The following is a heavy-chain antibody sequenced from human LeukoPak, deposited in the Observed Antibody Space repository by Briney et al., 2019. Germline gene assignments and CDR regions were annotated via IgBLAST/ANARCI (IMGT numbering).Heavy chain of an antibody. CDR2: ISEGVGNT. CDR3: AKREKGTTGRFFDY. Sequence: GSLRLSCAASGFTFTNYAMTWVRQAPGKGLEWVSGISEGVGNTYYADSVKGRFTISRDHSKNTLYLQMNSLRAEDTALYYCAKREKGTTGRFFDYWGQGTLVTVSS. J-gene: IGHJ4*02. D-gene: IGHD4-17*01. CDR1: GFTFTNYA. V-gene: IGHV3-23*01.